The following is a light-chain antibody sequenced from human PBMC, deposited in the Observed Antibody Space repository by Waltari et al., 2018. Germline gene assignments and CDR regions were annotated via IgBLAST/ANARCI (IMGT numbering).Light chain of an antibody. Sequence: QSALTQPASVSGSPGQSITISCTGTSSDVGSYYLVSWYQQHPGKAPKLVIYEVSKRPSGVSSRFSGSKSDNPASLTISGLQAEDEADYYCCSYAGSSYVFGTGTKVTVL. CDR3: CSYAGSSYV. CDR2: EVS. V-gene: IGLV2-23*02. J-gene: IGLJ1*01. CDR1: SSDVGSYYL.